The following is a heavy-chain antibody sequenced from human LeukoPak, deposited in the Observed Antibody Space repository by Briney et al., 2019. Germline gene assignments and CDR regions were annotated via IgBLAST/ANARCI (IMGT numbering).Heavy chain of an antibody. D-gene: IGHD2-2*01. J-gene: IGHJ6*03. CDR3: AKDWTNVVVPAAITYYYYYMDV. CDR1: GFTFSSYG. V-gene: IGHV3-30*02. Sequence: GGSLRLSCAASGFTFSSYGMHWVRQAPGKGLEWVAFIRYDGSNKYYADSVKGRFTISRDNSKNTLYLQMNSLRAEDTAVYYCAKDWTNVVVPAAITYYYYYMDVWGKGTTVTISS. CDR2: IRYDGSNK.